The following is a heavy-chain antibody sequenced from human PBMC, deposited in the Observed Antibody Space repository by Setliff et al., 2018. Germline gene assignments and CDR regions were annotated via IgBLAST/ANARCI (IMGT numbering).Heavy chain of an antibody. Sequence: ASETLSLTCAVYGGSLSDYYWSWIRQPPGKGLEWIGEIHHSGSTNYNPSLKSRVTISVDTSKNQFSLKLSSVTAADTAVYYCARTFYYDASDYSGDAFDIWGQGTLVTVSS. D-gene: IGHD3-22*01. CDR2: IHHSGST. CDR3: ARTFYYDASDYSGDAFDI. CDR1: GGSLSDYY. V-gene: IGHV4-34*01. J-gene: IGHJ3*02.